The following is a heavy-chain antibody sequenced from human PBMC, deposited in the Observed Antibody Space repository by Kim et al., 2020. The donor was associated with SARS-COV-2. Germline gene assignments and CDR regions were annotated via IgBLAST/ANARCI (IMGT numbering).Heavy chain of an antibody. CDR2: ISYDGSNK. D-gene: IGHD3-10*01. Sequence: GGSLRLSCAASGFTFSSYGMHWVRQAPGKGLEWVAVISYDGSNKYYADSVKGRFTISRDNSKNTLYLQMNSLRAEDTAVYYCARWRTMVRGFDYWGQGTLVTVSS. V-gene: IGHV3-33*05. J-gene: IGHJ4*02. CDR1: GFTFSSYG. CDR3: ARWRTMVRGFDY.